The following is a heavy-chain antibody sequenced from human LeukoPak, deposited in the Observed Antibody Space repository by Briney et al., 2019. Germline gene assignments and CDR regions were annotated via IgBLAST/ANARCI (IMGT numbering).Heavy chain of an antibody. D-gene: IGHD4-23*01. CDR1: GYTFPSYF. CDR3: AKRVTTVEPSVVDV. CDR2: INPTGGST. Sequence: ASVKVSCKASGYTFPSYFMHWVRQAPGQGLEWMGIINPTGGSTTYAQKFQGRVTMTRDTSTSTVYMELSSLRSDDTAVYYCAKRVTTVEPSVVDVWGQGTAVTVSS. V-gene: IGHV1-46*01. J-gene: IGHJ6*02.